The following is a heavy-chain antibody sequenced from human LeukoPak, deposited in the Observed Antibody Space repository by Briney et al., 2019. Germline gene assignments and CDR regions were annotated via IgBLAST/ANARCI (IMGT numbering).Heavy chain of an antibody. D-gene: IGHD3-10*01. Sequence: SVKVSCKASGNTFPSHFMNWVRQAPGQGLEWMGGIIPIFGTANYAQKFQGRVTITTDESTSTAYMELSSLRSEDTAVYYCARSRLNYYEIWGQGTMVTVSS. CDR2: IIPIFGTA. V-gene: IGHV1-69*05. J-gene: IGHJ3*02. CDR3: ARSRLNYYEI. CDR1: GNTFPSHF.